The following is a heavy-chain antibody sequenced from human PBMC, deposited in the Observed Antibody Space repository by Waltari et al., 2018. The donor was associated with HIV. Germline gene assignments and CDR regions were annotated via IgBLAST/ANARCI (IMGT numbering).Heavy chain of an antibody. V-gene: IGHV4-59*08. CDR2: ISHHGNS. Sequence: QVQLQESGPGLVKPSATLSLTCNISGGSLAGYFWTWIRQPPGKRPEWIGYISHHGNSHYNPSLNCRVAFSVDASTGLVSLILPSATAADTAVYFGARAPGRKAVGLSPWGQGTMVTVSS. J-gene: IGHJ5*02. CDR3: ARAPGRKAVGLSP. CDR1: GGSLAGYF. D-gene: IGHD6-19*01.